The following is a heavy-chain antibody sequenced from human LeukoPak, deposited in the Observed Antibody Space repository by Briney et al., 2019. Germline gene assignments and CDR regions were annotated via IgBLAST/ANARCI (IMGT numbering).Heavy chain of an antibody. CDR3: ARDVTTVSWFDP. J-gene: IGHJ5*02. CDR2: INAGNGNT. CDR1: GYTFTSYA. D-gene: IGHD4-11*01. Sequence: ASVKVSCKASGYTFTSYAMHWVRQAPGPRLGWMGWINAGNGNTKYSQKFQGRVTITRDTSASTAYMEVSSLRSEDTAVYYCARDVTTVSWFDPWGQGTLVTVSS. V-gene: IGHV1-3*01.